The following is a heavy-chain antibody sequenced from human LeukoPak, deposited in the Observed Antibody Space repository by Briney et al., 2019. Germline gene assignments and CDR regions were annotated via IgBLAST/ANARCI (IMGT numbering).Heavy chain of an antibody. Sequence: PGGSLRLSCAASGFTFSSYSMNWVRQAPGKGLEWVSSISSSSSYIYYADSVKGRFTISRDNAKNSLYLQMNSLRAEDTAVYYCASRITMVRGVIKVSYYYYGMDVWAKGPRSPSPQ. CDR3: ASRITMVRGVIKVSYYYYGMDV. CDR2: ISSSSSYI. J-gene: IGHJ6*04. V-gene: IGHV3-21*01. CDR1: GFTFSSYS. D-gene: IGHD3-10*01.